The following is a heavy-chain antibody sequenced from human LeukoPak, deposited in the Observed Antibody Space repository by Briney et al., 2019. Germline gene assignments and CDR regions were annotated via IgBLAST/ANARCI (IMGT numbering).Heavy chain of an antibody. V-gene: IGHV3-23*01. CDR2: ISGSGGDT. J-gene: IGHJ4*02. D-gene: IGHD6-19*01. CDR3: ARGGYSSGWYDGGSYYSGYYFDY. Sequence: GGSLRLSCAASGFSFFDYAMSWVRQAPGKGLEWVSTISGSGGDTFYADSVKGRFTISRDDSKNTLNLQMNSLRAEDTAVYYCARGGYSSGWYDGGSYYSGYYFDYWGQGTLVTVSS. CDR1: GFSFFDYA.